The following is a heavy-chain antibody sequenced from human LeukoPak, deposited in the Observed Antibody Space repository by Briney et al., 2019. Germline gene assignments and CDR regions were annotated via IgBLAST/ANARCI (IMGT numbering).Heavy chain of an antibody. D-gene: IGHD3-10*01. Sequence: PGGSLRLSCAASGFTFSSYWMHWVRQAPGKGLVWVSRINSDGSSTSYADSVKGRFTISRDNAKNTLYLQMNSLRAEDTAVYYCAREGVLLWFGELSVFDYWGQGTLVTVSS. V-gene: IGHV3-74*01. CDR2: INSDGSST. CDR3: AREGVLLWFGELSVFDY. CDR1: GFTFSSYW. J-gene: IGHJ4*02.